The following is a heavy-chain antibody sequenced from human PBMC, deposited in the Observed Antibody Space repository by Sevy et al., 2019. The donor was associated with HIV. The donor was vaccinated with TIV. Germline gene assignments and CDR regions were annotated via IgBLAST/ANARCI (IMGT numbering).Heavy chain of an antibody. CDR3: AKDGSSSYESSGFFDY. Sequence: GGSLRLSCAASGFSFSNYAMSWVRQAPGKGLKWVSTITTGGDRTYFADSVRGRFTVSRDDSKNTLYLQMNSLRAEDTAVYYCAKDGSSSYESSGFFDYWGQGTLVTVSS. V-gene: IGHV3-23*01. J-gene: IGHJ4*01. CDR1: GFSFSNYA. CDR2: ITTGGDRT. D-gene: IGHD3-22*01.